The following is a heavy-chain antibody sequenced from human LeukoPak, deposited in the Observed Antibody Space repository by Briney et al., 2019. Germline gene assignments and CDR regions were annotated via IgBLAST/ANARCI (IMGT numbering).Heavy chain of an antibody. V-gene: IGHV3-11*04. D-gene: IGHD4-17*01. CDR3: ARIGGDYNEYVDY. J-gene: IGHJ4*02. CDR2: ISSSSATI. CDR1: GFTFSDYY. Sequence: GGSLRLSCAASGFTFSDYYMSWIRQAPGKGLEWFSYISSSSATIHYADSVKGRFTISRDNAENSLYLQMNNLRAEDTAVYYCARIGGDYNEYVDYWGQGTLVTVSS.